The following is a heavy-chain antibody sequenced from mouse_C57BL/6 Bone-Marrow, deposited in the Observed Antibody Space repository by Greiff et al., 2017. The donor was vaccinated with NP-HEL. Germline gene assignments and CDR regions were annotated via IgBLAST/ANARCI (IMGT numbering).Heavy chain of an antibody. Sequence: EVKLVESGPELVKPGASVKIPCKASGYTFTDYNMDWVKQSHGKSLEWIGDINPNNGGTIYNQKFKGKATLTVDKSSSTAYMELRSLTSEDTAVYYCARSNYWYFDVWGTGTTVTVSS. CDR2: INPNNGGT. CDR3: ARSNYWYFDV. J-gene: IGHJ1*03. V-gene: IGHV1-18*01. CDR1: GYTFTDYN.